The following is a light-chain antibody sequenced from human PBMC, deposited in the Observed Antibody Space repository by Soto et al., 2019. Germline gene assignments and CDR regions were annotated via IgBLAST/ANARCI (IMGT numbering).Light chain of an antibody. CDR3: QQYASSPVYT. V-gene: IGKV3-20*01. CDR2: GAS. CDR1: QSVSSSY. Sequence: EIVLTQSPGTVSLSPGERATLSCRASQSVSSSYLAWYQQKPGQAPRLLIYGASSRATGIPDRFSGSGSGTDFTLTISRLEPEDFAVYYCQQYASSPVYTFGQGTKLEIK. J-gene: IGKJ2*01.